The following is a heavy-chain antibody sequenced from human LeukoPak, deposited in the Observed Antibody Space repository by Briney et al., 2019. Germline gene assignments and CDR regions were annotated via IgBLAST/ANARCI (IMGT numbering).Heavy chain of an antibody. CDR2: ISYDGSNK. CDR3: AKDRAGLLWFGESLFDY. J-gene: IGHJ4*02. V-gene: IGHV3-30*18. Sequence: PGGSLRLSCAASGFTFSSYGMHWVRQAPGKGLEWVAVISYDGSNKYYADSVKGRFTISRDNSKNTLYLQMNSLRAEDTAVYYCAKDRAGLLWFGESLFDYWGQGTLVTVSS. CDR1: GFTFSSYG. D-gene: IGHD3-10*01.